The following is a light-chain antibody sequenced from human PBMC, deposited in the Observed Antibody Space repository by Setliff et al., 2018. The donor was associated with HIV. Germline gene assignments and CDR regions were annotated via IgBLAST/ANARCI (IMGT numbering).Light chain of an antibody. CDR2: DVS. CDR3: SSYTSSSTRV. CDR1: SSDVGDYNY. J-gene: IGLJ1*01. Sequence: QSALTQPASVSGSPGQSITISCTGTSSDVGDYNYVSWYQQHPGKAPKLMIYDVSNRPSGVSNRFSGSKSGNTASPTISGLQAEDEADYYCSSYTSSSTRVFGTGTKVTGL. V-gene: IGLV2-14*03.